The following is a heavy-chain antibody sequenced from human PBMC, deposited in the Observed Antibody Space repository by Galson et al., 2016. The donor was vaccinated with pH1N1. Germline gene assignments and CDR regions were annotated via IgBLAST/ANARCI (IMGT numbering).Heavy chain of an antibody. J-gene: IGHJ4*02. CDR1: GFTFTTYG. CDR2: ISGNNGDS. CDR3: ARKGTGWPLDY. Sequence: SVKVSCKASGFTFTTYGFTWVRQAPGQGLEWMGWISGNNGDSHYAQKVKGRVTVTIDTSTSTAYLEVRGLTSDDTAVYYCARKGTGWPLDYWGEGALVTVSS. D-gene: IGHD7-27*01. V-gene: IGHV1-18*01.